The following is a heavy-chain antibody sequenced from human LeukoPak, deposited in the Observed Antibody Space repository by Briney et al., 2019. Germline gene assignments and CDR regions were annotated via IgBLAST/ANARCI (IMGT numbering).Heavy chain of an antibody. V-gene: IGHV3-53*01. CDR1: GFTVSSNY. CDR2: IYSGGST. J-gene: IGHJ5*02. CDR3: ARVLARQGFDP. Sequence: GGSLRLSCAASGFTVSSNYMSWVRQAPGKGLEWVSVIYSGGSTYYADSVKGRFTISRDNSKNTLYLQMNSLRAEDTAVYYCARVLARQGFDPWGQGTLVTVSS.